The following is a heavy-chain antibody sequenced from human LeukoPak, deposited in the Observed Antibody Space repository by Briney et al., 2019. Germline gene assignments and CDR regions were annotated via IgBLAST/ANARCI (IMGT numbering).Heavy chain of an antibody. CDR2: FDPEDDEK. CDR3: AISIVGAAEILY. D-gene: IGHD1-26*01. CDR1: GDTLTELS. J-gene: IGHJ4*02. V-gene: IGHV1-24*01. Sequence: ASVKVSCKLSGDTLTELSMHWVRHSPANGLEWMGSFDPEDDEKIYARNFQGRLTMTDDTSTNTAYMELSSLRSEDTALYYCAISIVGAAEILYWGQGTLVTVSS.